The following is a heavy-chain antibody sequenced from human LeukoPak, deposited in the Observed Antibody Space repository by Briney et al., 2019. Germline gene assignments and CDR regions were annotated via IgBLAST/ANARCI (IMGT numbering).Heavy chain of an antibody. J-gene: IGHJ4*02. V-gene: IGHV4-59*08. CDR3: ARWYSSGWAFDY. Sequence: SETLSLTCTVSGGSISSYYWSWIRQPPGKGLEWIGYIHYSGSTKYNPSLKSRVTISVDMSKNQFSPKLSSVTAADTAVYYCARWYSSGWAFDYWGQGTLVTVSS. D-gene: IGHD6-19*01. CDR1: GGSISSYY. CDR2: IHYSGST.